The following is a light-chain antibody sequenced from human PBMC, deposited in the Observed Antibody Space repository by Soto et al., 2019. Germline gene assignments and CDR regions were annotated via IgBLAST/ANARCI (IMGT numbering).Light chain of an antibody. J-gene: IGLJ1*01. Sequence: QSVLTQPASVSGSPGQSITISCTGTSSDVGRYNLVSWYQHHPGRAPKLMIYEASKRPSGVSNRFSGSKSGSTASLTIYGLQAEDEADYYCCSYAGSSTFVFGTGTKVTVL. CDR3: CSYAGSSTFV. CDR1: SSDVGRYNL. CDR2: EAS. V-gene: IGLV2-23*01.